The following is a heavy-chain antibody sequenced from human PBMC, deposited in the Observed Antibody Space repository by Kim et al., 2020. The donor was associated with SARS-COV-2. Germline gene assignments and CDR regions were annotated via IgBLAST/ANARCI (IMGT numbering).Heavy chain of an antibody. CDR1: GFTFSNYA. CDR3: SIYSPMWSWSFYC. Sequence: GGSLRLSCAASGFTFSNYAMSWVRQAPGKGLEWVSAISGGGDSTYYADSVKGRFTISRDNSKNTLYLQLNSLRPEDTAVYSCSIYSPMWSWSFYCWGQ. J-gene: IGHJ4*02. V-gene: IGHV3-23*01. CDR2: ISGGGDST. D-gene: IGHD2-21*01.